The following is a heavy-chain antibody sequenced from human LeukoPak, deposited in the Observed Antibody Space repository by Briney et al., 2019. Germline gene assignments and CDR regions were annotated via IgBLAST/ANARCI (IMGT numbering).Heavy chain of an antibody. V-gene: IGHV3-7*01. CDR1: GFTFSIYW. CDR3: ARVRCSSTSCSLYYYYGMDV. D-gene: IGHD2-2*01. Sequence: GGSLRLSCAASGFTFSIYWMSWVRQAPGKGLEWVANIKQDGSEKYYVDSVKGRFTISRDNAKNSLYLQMNSLRAEGTAVYYSARVRCSSTSCSLYYYYGMDVWGQGTTVTVSS. CDR2: IKQDGSEK. J-gene: IGHJ6*02.